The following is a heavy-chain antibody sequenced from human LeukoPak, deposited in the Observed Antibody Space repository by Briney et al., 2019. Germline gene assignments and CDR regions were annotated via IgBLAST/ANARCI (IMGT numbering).Heavy chain of an antibody. D-gene: IGHD4-17*01. J-gene: IGHJ4*02. Sequence: GGSLRLSCVASGFTFSSYSMQWVRQTPGKGLEWVGILSYDGTNTYYGESVKGRFTISRDNSQNTVYLQMNSLRAEDTAVYYCTKGGTSVTRYVDYWGQGTLVTVSS. CDR3: TKGGTSVTRYVDY. CDR2: LSYDGTNT. V-gene: IGHV3-30*18. CDR1: GFTFSSYS.